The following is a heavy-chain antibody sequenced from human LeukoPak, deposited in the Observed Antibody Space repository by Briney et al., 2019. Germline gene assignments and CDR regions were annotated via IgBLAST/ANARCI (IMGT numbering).Heavy chain of an antibody. J-gene: IGHJ3*02. Sequence: ASVKVSCKASGYTFTGYYMHWVRQAPGQGLEWMGWSNPNSGGTNYAQKFQGRVTMTRDTSISTAYMELSRLRSDDTAVYYCARARFEGATPWLGAFDIWGQGTMVTVSS. CDR2: SNPNSGGT. D-gene: IGHD1-26*01. CDR1: GYTFTGYY. CDR3: ARARFEGATPWLGAFDI. V-gene: IGHV1-2*02.